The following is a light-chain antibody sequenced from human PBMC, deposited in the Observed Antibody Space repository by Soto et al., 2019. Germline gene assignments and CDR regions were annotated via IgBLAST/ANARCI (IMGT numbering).Light chain of an antibody. V-gene: IGKV3-20*01. CDR1: QSVASSH. CDR3: QQDGSAPFT. J-gene: IGKJ3*01. Sequence: EIGLTQSPGTLSLSPGERATLSCRASQSVASSHLAWYRQKPGQTPPILIHDASSMATGIPDRISGSGSGTDFTLTISRLGPEDCALYYCQQDGSAPFTFRPGTKVDIQ. CDR2: DAS.